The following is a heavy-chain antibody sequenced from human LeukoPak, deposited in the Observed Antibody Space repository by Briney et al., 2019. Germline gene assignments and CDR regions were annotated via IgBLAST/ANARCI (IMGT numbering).Heavy chain of an antibody. CDR3: ARAHSSGWPHMFDP. Sequence: PSETLSLTCTVSGVSISTYSWTWIRQPPGKGLEWIGNIYYSGSTNYNPSLKSRVTISIDTSKNQFSLKVSSVTAAHTAVYYCARAHSSGWPHMFDPWGQGTLVTVPS. J-gene: IGHJ5*02. CDR1: GVSISTYS. V-gene: IGHV4-59*01. CDR2: IYYSGST. D-gene: IGHD6-19*01.